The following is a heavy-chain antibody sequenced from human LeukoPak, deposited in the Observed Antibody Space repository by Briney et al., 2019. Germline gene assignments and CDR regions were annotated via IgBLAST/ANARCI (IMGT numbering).Heavy chain of an antibody. D-gene: IGHD3-22*01. J-gene: IGHJ6*02. Sequence: GGSLRLSCAASGVSFSTYGMSWVRQAPGKGLEWVSSVSGSGGSSYYGDSVKGRFTISRDNSKNTLYLQMNSLRVEDTAEYYCAKDHHYDSSDYGRYYYYGMDVWGQGTTVTVSS. CDR1: GVSFSTYG. CDR3: AKDHHYDSSDYGRYYYYGMDV. V-gene: IGHV3-23*01. CDR2: VSGSGGSS.